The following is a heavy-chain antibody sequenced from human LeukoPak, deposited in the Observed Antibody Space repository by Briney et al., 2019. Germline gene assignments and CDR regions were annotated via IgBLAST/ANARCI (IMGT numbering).Heavy chain of an antibody. CDR3: ARYDPVGAPYYYFDY. J-gene: IGHJ4*02. V-gene: IGHV5-51*01. D-gene: IGHD1-26*01. Sequence: GESLKISCKGSGYSFTSYWIGWVRQMPGKGLEWMGIIYPGDSDTRYSPSFQGQVTISADKSISTAYLQWSSLKASDTAMYYCARYDPVGAPYYYFDYWGQGTLVTVSS. CDR1: GYSFTSYW. CDR2: IYPGDSDT.